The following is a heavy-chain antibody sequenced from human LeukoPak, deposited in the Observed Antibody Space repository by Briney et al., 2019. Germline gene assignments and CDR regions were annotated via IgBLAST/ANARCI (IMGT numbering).Heavy chain of an antibody. CDR3: ASETYYYGSENDYKGQL. CDR2: LNSDGSST. D-gene: IGHD3-10*01. J-gene: IGHJ4*02. Sequence: GGSLRLSCAASGFAYSRHGMHWGRQAPGKGLVWVSRLNSDGSSTTYADSGKGRFTISRDNAKNTLYLQMNSLRAEDTAVYYCASETYYYGSENDYKGQLWGQGTLVTVSS. V-gene: IGHV3-74*01. CDR1: GFAYSRHG.